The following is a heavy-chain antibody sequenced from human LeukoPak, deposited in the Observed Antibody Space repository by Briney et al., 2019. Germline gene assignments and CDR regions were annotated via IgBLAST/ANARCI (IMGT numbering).Heavy chain of an antibody. V-gene: IGHV3-21*01. D-gene: IGHD5-18*01. Sequence: GGSLRLSCAASGFTFSSYSVNWVRQAPGKGLAWVSSISSSGSYIYYADSVKGRFTFSRDNAKNLLYLQMSSLRAEDMAVYYCARGSGVQVWSSLDYWGQGTLVTVSS. CDR3: ARGSGVQVWSSLDY. J-gene: IGHJ4*02. CDR2: ISSSGSYI. CDR1: GFTFSSYS.